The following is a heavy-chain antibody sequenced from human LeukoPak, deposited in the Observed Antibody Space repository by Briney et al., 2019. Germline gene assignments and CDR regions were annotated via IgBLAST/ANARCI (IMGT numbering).Heavy chain of an antibody. CDR1: GYAFTSYD. Sequence: ASVKVSCEASGYAFTSYDINWVRQATGQGLEWMGWMNPNSGNTGYAQKFQGRVTMTRNTSISTAYMELSSLRSEDTAVYYCARGAEQQLVFYYYYYYGMDVWGQGTTVTVSS. CDR3: ARGAEQQLVFYYYYYYGMDV. V-gene: IGHV1-8*01. D-gene: IGHD6-13*01. J-gene: IGHJ6*02. CDR2: MNPNSGNT.